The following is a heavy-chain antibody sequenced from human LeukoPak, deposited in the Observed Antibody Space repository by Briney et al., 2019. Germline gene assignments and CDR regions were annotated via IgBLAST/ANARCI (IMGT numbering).Heavy chain of an antibody. V-gene: IGHV4-59*01. D-gene: IGHD6-19*01. J-gene: IGHJ3*02. Sequence: SETPSLTCTVSGGSISSYYWSWIRQPPGKGLEWIGYIYYSGSTNYNPSLKSRVTISVDTSKNQFSLKLSSVTAADTAVYYCAREDPYSSGWYEPFDAFDIWGQGTMVTVSS. CDR2: IYYSGST. CDR3: AREDPYSSGWYEPFDAFDI. CDR1: GGSISSYY.